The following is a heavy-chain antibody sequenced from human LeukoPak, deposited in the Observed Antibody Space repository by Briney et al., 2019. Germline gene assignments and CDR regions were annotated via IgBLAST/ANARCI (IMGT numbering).Heavy chain of an antibody. CDR3: ANEIRPNDY. CDR1: GFTFSSHA. Sequence: GGSLGLSCAASGFTFSSHAMTWVRQAPGKGLQWVSSISISGDSTYYADSVKGRFTISRDNSKNTLYLQMNSLRADDTAVYYCANEIRPNDYWGQGTLVTVSS. J-gene: IGHJ4*02. V-gene: IGHV3-23*01. CDR2: ISISGDST.